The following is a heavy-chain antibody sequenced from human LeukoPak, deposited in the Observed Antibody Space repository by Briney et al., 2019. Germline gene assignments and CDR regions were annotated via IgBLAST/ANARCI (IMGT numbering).Heavy chain of an antibody. D-gene: IGHD1-26*01. V-gene: IGHV4-61*08. Sequence: PSETLSLTCTVSGGSISSGGYYWSWIRQPPGKGLEWIGYIYYSGSTNYNPSLKSRVTISVDTSKNQFSLKLSSVTAADTAVYYCARVLIVGATTSSHWYFDLWGCGTLVTVSS. CDR2: IYYSGST. J-gene: IGHJ2*01. CDR1: GGSISSGGYY. CDR3: ARVLIVGATTSSHWYFDL.